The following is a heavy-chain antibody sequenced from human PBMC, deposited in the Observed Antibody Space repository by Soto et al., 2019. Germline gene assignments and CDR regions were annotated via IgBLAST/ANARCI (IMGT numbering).Heavy chain of an antibody. V-gene: IGHV3-9*01. Sequence: GGSLRLSCAASGFTFDDYAMHWVRQAPGKGLEWVSGISWNSGSIGYADSVKGRFTIARDNAKNSLYLQMNSLRAEDTALYYCAIGLIKWRTPRDYYMDVWGKGTTVTVSS. CDR2: ISWNSGSI. D-gene: IGHD5-12*01. CDR3: AIGLIKWRTPRDYYMDV. CDR1: GFTFDDYA. J-gene: IGHJ6*03.